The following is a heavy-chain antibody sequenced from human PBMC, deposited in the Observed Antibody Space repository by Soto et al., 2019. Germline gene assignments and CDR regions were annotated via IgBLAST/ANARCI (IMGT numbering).Heavy chain of an antibody. Sequence: QVQLQESGPGLVKPSETLSLTCTVSGGSVTTGSYYWSWIRQPPGKGLEWIGYIYYSGSTNYNPALKTRFTISVDTSKNQFSLKLRSVTAADTAVYYCANYPTTVTSDYWGQGTLVTVSS. CDR1: GGSVTTGSYY. J-gene: IGHJ4*02. CDR2: IYYSGST. V-gene: IGHV4-61*01. D-gene: IGHD4-17*01. CDR3: ANYPTTVTSDY.